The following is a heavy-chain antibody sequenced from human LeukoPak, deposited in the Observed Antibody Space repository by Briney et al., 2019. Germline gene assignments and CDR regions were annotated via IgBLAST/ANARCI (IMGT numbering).Heavy chain of an antibody. CDR3: ARDPRGGTLDY. CDR2: IHSDGRTT. CDR1: GFTFSSYW. D-gene: IGHD3-10*01. J-gene: IGHJ4*02. V-gene: IGHV3-74*01. Sequence: GGSLRLSCAASGFTFSSYWMHWARQAPGKGLVWVSRIHSDGRTTDYADSVKGRFTISRDNAKNTVNLQMNSLRAEDTAVYYCARDPRGGTLDYWGQGALVTVSS.